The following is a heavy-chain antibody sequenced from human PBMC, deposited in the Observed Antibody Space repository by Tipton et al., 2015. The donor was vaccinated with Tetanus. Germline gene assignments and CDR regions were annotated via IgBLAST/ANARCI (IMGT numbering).Heavy chain of an antibody. D-gene: IGHD4-17*01. CDR1: GGSISDYY. Sequence: TLSLTCTVSGGSISDYYWHWIRQPPGWGLEWIGYVYDSGNTNSESSLKSRVTMSVDTSKNQFSLKLDSVTSADTAVYYCARDRGTVTSPGRGNAFDIWGQGTMVTVSS. CDR2: VYDSGNT. CDR3: ARDRGTVTSPGRGNAFDI. V-gene: IGHV4-59*13. J-gene: IGHJ3*02.